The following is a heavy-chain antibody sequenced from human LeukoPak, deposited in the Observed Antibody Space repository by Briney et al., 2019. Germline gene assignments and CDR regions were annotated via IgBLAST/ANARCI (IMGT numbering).Heavy chain of an antibody. CDR1: GYTFTGYY. D-gene: IGHD3-22*01. V-gene: IGHV1-2*02. CDR3: ARDQYFGDSSRYYDVDY. CDR2: INPNSGGT. Sequence: ASVKVSCKASGYTFTGYYMHWVRQAPGQGLEWMGWINPNSGGTNYAQKFQGRVTMTRDTSISTAYMELSRLRSDDTAVYYCARDQYFGDSSRYYDVDYWGQGTLVTVSS. J-gene: IGHJ4*02.